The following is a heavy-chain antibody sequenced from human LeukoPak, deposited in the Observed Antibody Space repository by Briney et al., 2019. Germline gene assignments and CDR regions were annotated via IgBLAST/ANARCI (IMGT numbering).Heavy chain of an antibody. J-gene: IGHJ5*02. CDR2: INPNSGGT. CDR1: GYTFTGYY. CDR3: ARVNGGYNWFDP. Sequence: ASVKVSCKASGYTFTGYYMHWVRQAPGQGLEWMGWINPNSGGTNYAQKFQGRVTMTRDTSISTVYMELSSLRSEDTAVYYCARVNGGYNWFDPWGQGTLVTVSS. V-gene: IGHV1-2*02. D-gene: IGHD4-23*01.